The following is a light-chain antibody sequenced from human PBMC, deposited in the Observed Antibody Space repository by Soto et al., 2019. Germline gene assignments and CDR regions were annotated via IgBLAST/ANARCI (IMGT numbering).Light chain of an antibody. CDR2: GAS. CDR3: HHYHRTMWS. Sequence: DIQMTQSPATLSASVGGRVTITCRASQSVGTWVAWYQQKPGKAPKPLIFGASNLESGVPSRFSGSGSATEFTLTIATLQPDDFATYFCHHYHRTMWSFGPGTKV. CDR1: QSVGTW. V-gene: IGKV1-5*01. J-gene: IGKJ1*01.